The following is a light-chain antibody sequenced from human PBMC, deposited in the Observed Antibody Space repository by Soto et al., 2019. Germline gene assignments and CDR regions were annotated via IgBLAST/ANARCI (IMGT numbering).Light chain of an antibody. Sequence: QSVLAQPRSVSGSPGQLLTISCTGTSSDVDDYRYVSWYQQHPGKAPKLVIYDGNKRPSGVPDRFSGSNSGNTASLTISGLQAEDEADYYCCSYVTTPEIFGTGTKVTVL. V-gene: IGLV2-11*01. J-gene: IGLJ1*01. CDR2: DGN. CDR1: SSDVDDYRY. CDR3: CSYVTTPEI.